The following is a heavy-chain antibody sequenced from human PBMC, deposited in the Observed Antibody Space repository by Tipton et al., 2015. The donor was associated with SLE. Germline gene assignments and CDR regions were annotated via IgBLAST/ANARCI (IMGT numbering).Heavy chain of an antibody. J-gene: IGHJ4*02. D-gene: IGHD2-21*01. CDR2: IFITGST. V-gene: IGHV4-4*08. CDR1: GVSLSSSY. CDR3: ATTSCSGDSCLVDH. Sequence: TLSLTCTVSGVSLSSSYWSWIRQPPVKGLEWIGYIFITGSTTYNPALGSRITISLDTSKSQFSLNLSSVTAADTAVYYCATTSCSGDSCLVDHWGQGTLVTVSS.